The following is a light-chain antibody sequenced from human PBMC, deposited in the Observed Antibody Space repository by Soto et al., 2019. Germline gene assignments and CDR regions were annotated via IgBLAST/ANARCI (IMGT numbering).Light chain of an antibody. Sequence: EIVLTQSPVTLSLSPGERATLSCRASQSVSSSNLAWYQQKPGQAPRLLIYAASSRATGIPDRFSGSGSGAXXXXXXSXXXPEXFAVYYCQQYGTSPPYTFGQGTKVEIK. CDR3: QQYGTSPPYT. V-gene: IGKV3-20*01. CDR1: QSVSSSN. J-gene: IGKJ2*01. CDR2: AAS.